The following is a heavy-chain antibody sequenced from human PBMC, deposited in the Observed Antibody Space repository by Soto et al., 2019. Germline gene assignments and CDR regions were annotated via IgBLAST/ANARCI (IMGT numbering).Heavy chain of an antibody. CDR2: TYYRSKWYN. Sequence: SQTLSLTCAISGDSVSSYSVVWNWIRQSPSRGLEWLGRTYYRSKWYNDYAVSVKSRITINPDTSKNQFSLQLNSVTPEDTAVYYCARESGIAAAGTGYYYGMDVWGQGTTVTVSS. CDR3: ARESGIAAAGTGYYYGMDV. CDR1: GDSVSSYSVV. V-gene: IGHV6-1*01. D-gene: IGHD6-13*01. J-gene: IGHJ6*02.